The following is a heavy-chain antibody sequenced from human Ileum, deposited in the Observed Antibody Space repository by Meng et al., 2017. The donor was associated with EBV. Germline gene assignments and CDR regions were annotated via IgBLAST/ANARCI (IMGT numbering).Heavy chain of an antibody. CDR1: GGSISRSDW. CDR2: TSHSGST. V-gene: IGHV4-4*02. J-gene: IGHJ4*02. Sequence: QVQLQGSGPGLGKPSATLSLTCAVSGGSISRSDWWSWVRQPPGKGLEWIGETSHSGSTNYSPSLKSRVTISLDKSKNQLSLKLNSVTAADTAVYYCASSDYYRSDYWGQGTLVTVSS. CDR3: ASSDYYRSDY. D-gene: IGHD3-22*01.